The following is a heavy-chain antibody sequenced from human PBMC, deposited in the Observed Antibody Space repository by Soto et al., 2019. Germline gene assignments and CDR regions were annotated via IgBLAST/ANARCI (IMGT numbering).Heavy chain of an antibody. CDR1: GFTFSSYS. J-gene: IGHJ4*02. CDR2: ISSSSSTI. V-gene: IGHV3-48*02. D-gene: IGHD3-3*02. CDR3: ARHIGRGIFETQFDY. Sequence: EVQLVESGGGLVQPGGSLRLSCAASGFTFSSYSMNWVRQAPGKGLEWVSYISSSSSTIYYADSVKGRFTISRDNAKNSLYLQMNSLRDEDTAVYYCARHIGRGIFETQFDYWGQGTLVTVSS.